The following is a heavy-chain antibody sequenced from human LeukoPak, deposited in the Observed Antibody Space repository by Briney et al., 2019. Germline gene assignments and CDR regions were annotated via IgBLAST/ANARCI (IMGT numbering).Heavy chain of an antibody. D-gene: IGHD2-15*01. CDR2: ISAYNGNT. CDR1: GYTFTRYG. V-gene: IGHV1-18*01. Sequence: ASVKVSCKASGYTFTRYGISWVRQAPGQGLEWMGWISAYNGNTNYAQKLQGRVTMTTDTSTSTAYMELRSLRSDDTAVYYCARAMGYCSGGSCYPSPFDYWGQGTLVTVSS. J-gene: IGHJ4*02. CDR3: ARAMGYCSGGSCYPSPFDY.